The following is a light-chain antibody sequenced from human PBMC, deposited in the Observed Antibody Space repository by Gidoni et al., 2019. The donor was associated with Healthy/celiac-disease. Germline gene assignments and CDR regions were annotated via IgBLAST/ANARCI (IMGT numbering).Light chain of an antibody. CDR3: QQYNNWPSGT. V-gene: IGKV3-15*01. J-gene: IGKJ1*01. CDR2: GAP. Sequence: EIVMTQSPATLSVSPGERATLSCRASQSVSSNLAWYQQKPGQAPRLRIYGAPTRATGIPARFSGSGSGTEFTLTISSLQSEDFAVYYCQQYNNWPSGTFGQGTKVEIK. CDR1: QSVSSN.